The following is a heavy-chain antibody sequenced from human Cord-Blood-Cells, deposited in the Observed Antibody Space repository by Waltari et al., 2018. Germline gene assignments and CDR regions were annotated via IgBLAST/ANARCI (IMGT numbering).Heavy chain of an antibody. D-gene: IGHD3-22*01. V-gene: IGHV3-30*04. CDR1: GSTSISYS. J-gene: IGHJ4*02. Sequence: QVQLVESGGGVVQPGSSLSLSCAASGSTSISYSMHWVRPAPAQGREGVAVISNDGSNKYYADSVKGRFTISRDNSKNTLYLQMNSLRAEDTAVYYCARVDYDSSGYYRQYYFDYWGQGTLVTVSS. CDR3: ARVDYDSSGYYRQYYFDY. CDR2: ISNDGSNK.